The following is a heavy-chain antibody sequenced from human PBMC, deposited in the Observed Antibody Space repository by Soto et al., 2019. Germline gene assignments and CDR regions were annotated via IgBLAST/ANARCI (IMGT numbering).Heavy chain of an antibody. Sequence: GGTLRLSGVASGMILTTYATTLARQNPGKWQAWVSSISRSVDSAYYAESVGGRFTISRDKSISALYLQMRSLRPEDTAVYSCAHARGYGVFDAVDIWGQEAMVTVSS. V-gene: IGHV3-23*01. CDR1: GMILTTYA. D-gene: IGHD4-17*01. J-gene: IGHJ3*02. CDR3: AHARGYGVFDAVDI. CDR2: ISRSVDSA.